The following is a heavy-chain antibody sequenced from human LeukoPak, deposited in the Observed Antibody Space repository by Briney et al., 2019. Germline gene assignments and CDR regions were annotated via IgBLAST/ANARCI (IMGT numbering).Heavy chain of an antibody. V-gene: IGHV1-2*02. Sequence: ASVKVSCKASGYTFTGYYMHWVRQAPGQGLEWMGWINPNSGGTNYAQKFQGRVTMTRDTSISTAYMELSRLRSDDTAVYYCARGGPGVVRYYYYGMDVWGQGTTVTVFS. J-gene: IGHJ6*02. CDR2: INPNSGGT. CDR1: GYTFTGYY. CDR3: ARGGPGVVRYYYYGMDV. D-gene: IGHD3-3*01.